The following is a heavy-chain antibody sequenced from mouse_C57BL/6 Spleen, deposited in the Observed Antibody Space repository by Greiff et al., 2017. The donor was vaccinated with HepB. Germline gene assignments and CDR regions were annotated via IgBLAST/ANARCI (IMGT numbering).Heavy chain of an antibody. CDR2: IHPSDSDT. CDR1: GYTFTSYW. Sequence: VQLQQPGAELVKPGASVKVSCKASGYTFTSYWMHWVKQRPGQGLEWIGRIHPSDSDTNYNQKFKGKATLTVDKSSSTAYMQLSSLTSEDSAVYYCAMRGPYDYDEGTWFAYWGQGTLVTVSA. CDR3: AMRGPYDYDEGTWFAY. D-gene: IGHD2-4*01. J-gene: IGHJ3*01. V-gene: IGHV1-74*01.